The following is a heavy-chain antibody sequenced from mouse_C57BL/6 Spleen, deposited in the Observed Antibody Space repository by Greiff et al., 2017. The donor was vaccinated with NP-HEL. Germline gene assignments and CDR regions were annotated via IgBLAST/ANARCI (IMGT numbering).Heavy chain of an antibody. J-gene: IGHJ2*01. Sequence: VQLQESGAELVKPGASVKISCKASGYAFSSYWMNWVKQRPGKGLEWIGQIYPGDGDTNYNGKFKGKATLTADKSSSTAYMQLSSLTSEDSAVYCCARESTMVTGFDYWGQGTTLTVSS. D-gene: IGHD2-2*01. V-gene: IGHV1-80*01. CDR2: IYPGDGDT. CDR1: GYAFSSYW. CDR3: ARESTMVTGFDY.